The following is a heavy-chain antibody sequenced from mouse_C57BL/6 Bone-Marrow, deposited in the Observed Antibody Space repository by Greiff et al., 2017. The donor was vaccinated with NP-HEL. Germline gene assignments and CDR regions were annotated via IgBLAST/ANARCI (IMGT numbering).Heavy chain of an antibody. CDR1: GYTFTSYT. J-gene: IGHJ2*01. CDR3: ARGGNDIIALQSLFDY. CDR2: INPSSGYT. Sequence: QVQLQQSGAELARPGASVKMSCKASGYTFTSYTMHWVKQRPGQGLEWIGYINPSSGYTKYNQKFKDKATLTVDKSSSTAYMQLSSLTSEDSAVYYCARGGNDIIALQSLFDYWGQGTTVTVSA. V-gene: IGHV1-4*01. D-gene: IGHD6-1*01.